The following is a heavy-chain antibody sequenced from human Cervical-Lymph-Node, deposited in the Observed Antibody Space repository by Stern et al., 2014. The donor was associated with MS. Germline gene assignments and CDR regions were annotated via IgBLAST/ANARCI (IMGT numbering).Heavy chain of an antibody. J-gene: IGHJ6*02. CDR2: ISAYNGDT. Sequence: QVQLVQSGAEVKKPGASVKVSCKASGYTFTNYGIGWVRPAPGRGLEWIGWISAYNGDTSHAQKFQDRVTVTTDTSTNTGYMELRSLRSDDTAVYYCARVGLGLQYPEEYGMDVWGPGTTVTVFS. CDR1: GYTFTNYG. CDR3: ARVGLGLQYPEEYGMDV. V-gene: IGHV1-18*01. D-gene: IGHD4-11*01.